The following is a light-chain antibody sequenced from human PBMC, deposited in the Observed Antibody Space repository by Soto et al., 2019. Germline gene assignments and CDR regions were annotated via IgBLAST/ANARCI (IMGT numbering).Light chain of an antibody. CDR1: QTIATY. V-gene: IGKV1-39*01. CDR2: GAS. Sequence: DIQMTQSPSSLSASVGDRVIITCRTSQTIATYLNWYQQKPGKAPHLLIYGASTLQSEVPSRFSGSGTGTDLALTISDLQPEDFVTHYCQQNFDDPPYTFGDGTKVEI. J-gene: IGKJ2*01. CDR3: QQNFDDPPYT.